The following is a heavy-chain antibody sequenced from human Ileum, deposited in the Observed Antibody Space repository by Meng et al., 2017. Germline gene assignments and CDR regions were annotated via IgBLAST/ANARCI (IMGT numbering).Heavy chain of an antibody. CDR2: IQSKADGGTT. CDR1: GVTFSARW. D-gene: IGHD3-16*01. V-gene: IGHV3-15*01. Sequence: EVEFVASWGGFVKPGGSPRLSCAASGVTFSARWMTCVRQAPGKGLEWVGHIQSKADGGTTDYAAPVKGRFTISRDDSKSRLHLQMNSLKTEDTAVYYCTTFYAGYWGQGTLVTVSS. CDR3: TTFYAGY. J-gene: IGHJ4*02.